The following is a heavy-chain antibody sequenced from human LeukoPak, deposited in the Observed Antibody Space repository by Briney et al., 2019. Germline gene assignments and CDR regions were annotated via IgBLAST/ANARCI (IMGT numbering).Heavy chain of an antibody. D-gene: IGHD2-15*01. Sequence: RASVKVSCMASGYTFTDYYMHWVRQAPGQGLEWMGWINPDSGVTKYAQKFQGRVTMTRDTSISTAYMELSRLRSDDTAVYYCARDRLRLGYERTNWFDPWGQGTLVTVSS. CDR1: GYTFTDYY. V-gene: IGHV1-2*02. J-gene: IGHJ5*02. CDR3: ARDRLRLGYERTNWFDP. CDR2: INPDSGVT.